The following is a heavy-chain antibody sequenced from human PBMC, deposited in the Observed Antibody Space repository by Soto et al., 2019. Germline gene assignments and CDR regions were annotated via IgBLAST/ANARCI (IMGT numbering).Heavy chain of an antibody. CDR2: IYWNDDK. D-gene: IGHD3-10*01. Sequence: GSGPTLVNPTQTLTLTCPFSGFSLSTSGVGVGWIRQPPGKALEWLALIYWNDDKRYSPSLKSRLTITKHTSKNRVVLTMTNMDPVDTATYYCAQKVAPMLVRGVIPSWIDPCGQVILVTVSS. CDR1: GFSLSTSGVG. CDR3: AQKVAPMLVRGVIPSWIDP. J-gene: IGHJ5*02. V-gene: IGHV2-5*01.